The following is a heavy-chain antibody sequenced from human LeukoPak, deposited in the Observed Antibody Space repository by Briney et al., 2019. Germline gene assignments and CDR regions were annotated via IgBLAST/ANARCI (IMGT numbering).Heavy chain of an antibody. CDR1: GYTFTSYD. V-gene: IGHV1-8*01. J-gene: IGHJ3*02. Sequence: ASVKVSCKASGYTFTSYDINWVRQATGQGLEWMGWMNPNSGNTGYAQKFQGRVTMTRNTPISTAYMELSSLRSEDTAVYYCARTYYYDSSGLGDAFDIWGQGTMVTVSS. CDR2: MNPNSGNT. D-gene: IGHD3-22*01. CDR3: ARTYYYDSSGLGDAFDI.